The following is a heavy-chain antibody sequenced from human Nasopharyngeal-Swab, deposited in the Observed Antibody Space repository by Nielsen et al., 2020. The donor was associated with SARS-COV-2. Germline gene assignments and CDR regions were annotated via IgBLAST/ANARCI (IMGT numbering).Heavy chain of an antibody. V-gene: IGHV3-11*06. CDR3: AREAMGTAVAGTSLGYMDV. CDR1: GFTFSDYY. Sequence: GESLKISCAASGFTFSDYYMSWIRQAPGKGLEWVSYISSSSSYTNYADSVKGRFTISRDNAKNSLYLQMNSLRAEDTAVYYCAREAMGTAVAGTSLGYMDVWGKGTTVTVSS. D-gene: IGHD6-19*01. J-gene: IGHJ6*03. CDR2: ISSSSSYT.